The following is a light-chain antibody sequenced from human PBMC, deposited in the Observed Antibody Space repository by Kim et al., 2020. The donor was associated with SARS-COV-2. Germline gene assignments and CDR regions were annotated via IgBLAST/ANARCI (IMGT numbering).Light chain of an antibody. V-gene: IGLV3-1*01. CDR3: QAWDSGTVV. J-gene: IGLJ2*01. Sequence: SVSTAQTASITCSGDKLGDKHACWYQKKPGQSPVLVIYYDNKRPSGIRERFSGSTSGNTATLTISGTQAMDEADYYCQAWDSGTVVFGGGTQLTVL. CDR2: YDN. CDR1: KLGDKH.